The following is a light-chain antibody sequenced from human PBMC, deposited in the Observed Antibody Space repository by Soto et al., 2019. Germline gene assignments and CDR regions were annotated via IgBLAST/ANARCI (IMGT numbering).Light chain of an antibody. CDR1: QSISSC. CDR2: AAS. CDR3: QQSYSTLPYT. Sequence: DIQMTQSPSSLSASVGDRVTITCRASQSISSCLNWYQQKPGKAPKLLIYAASSLQSGVPSRFRGSGSGTDFTLTISSLQPEDFATYYCQQSYSTLPYTFGQGTKLEIK. J-gene: IGKJ2*01. V-gene: IGKV1-39*01.